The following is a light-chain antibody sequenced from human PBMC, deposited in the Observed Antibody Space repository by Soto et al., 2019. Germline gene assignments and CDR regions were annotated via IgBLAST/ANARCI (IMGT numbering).Light chain of an antibody. V-gene: IGKV4-1*01. CDR2: WAS. CDR3: QQYYVTPLT. J-gene: IGKJ4*01. CDR1: RSVDNY. Sequence: DIVMTQSPDSLAVSLGERATINCKSSRSVDNYLAWYQQKPGQPPKLLIYWASTRESGVPDRFSGSGSGTDFTLTISSLQADDVAVYYCQQYYVTPLTFGGGTKVEIK.